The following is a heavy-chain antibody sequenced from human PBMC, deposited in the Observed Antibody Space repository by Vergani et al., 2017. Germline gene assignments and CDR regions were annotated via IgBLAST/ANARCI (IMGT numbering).Heavy chain of an antibody. J-gene: IGHJ4*02. CDR3: AKDFQYYYDSSGYYVY. CDR2: ISGSGGST. D-gene: IGHD3-22*01. CDR1: GFTFSSYA. V-gene: IGHV3-23*01. Sequence: EVQLLESGGGLVQPGGSLRLSCAASGFTFSSYAMSWVRQAPGKGLEWGSAISGSGGSTYYADSVKGRFTISRDNSKNTLYLQMNSLRAEDTAVYYCAKDFQYYYDSSGYYVYWGQGTLVTVSS.